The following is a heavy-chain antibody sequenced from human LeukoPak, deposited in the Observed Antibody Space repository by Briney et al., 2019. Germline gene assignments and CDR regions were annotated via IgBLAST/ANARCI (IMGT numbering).Heavy chain of an antibody. V-gene: IGHV1-69*06. CDR2: IIPIFGTA. Sequence: SVKVSCKASGGTFSSYAISWVRQAPGQGLEWMGGIIPIFGTANYAQKFQGRVTITADKSTSTAYMELSSLRSEDTAVYYCATITRKDAFDIWGQGTMVTVSS. D-gene: IGHD3-10*01. CDR1: GGTFSSYA. J-gene: IGHJ3*02. CDR3: ATITRKDAFDI.